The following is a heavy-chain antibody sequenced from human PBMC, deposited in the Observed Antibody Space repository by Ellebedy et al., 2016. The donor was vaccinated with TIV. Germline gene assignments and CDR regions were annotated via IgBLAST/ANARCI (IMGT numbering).Heavy chain of an antibody. CDR1: GLAFSTYA. CDR2: ISYDGSNK. V-gene: IGHV3-30-3*01. D-gene: IGHD5-18*01. Sequence: PGGSLRLSCTVSGLAFSTYAMHWVRQAPGKGLEWVAVISYDGSNKYYADYVKGRLTISRDNSKNTVYLEMNSLRIEDTAQYHCATDSGAPMVIDGALDYWGQGTLVTVSS. J-gene: IGHJ4*02. CDR3: ATDSGAPMVIDGALDY.